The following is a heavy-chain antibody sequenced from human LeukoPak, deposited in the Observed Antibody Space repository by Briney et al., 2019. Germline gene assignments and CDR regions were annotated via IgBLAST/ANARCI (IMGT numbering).Heavy chain of an antibody. CDR1: GFTFSSYS. V-gene: IGHV3-21*01. CDR3: ARLLSSGFDY. J-gene: IGHJ4*02. Sequence: GGSLRPSCAASGFTFSSYSMNWVRQAPGKGLEWVSSISSSSSYIYYADSVKGRFTISRDNAKNSLYLQMNSLRAEDTAVYYCARLLSSGFDYWGQGTLATVSS. D-gene: IGHD6-19*01. CDR2: ISSSSSYI.